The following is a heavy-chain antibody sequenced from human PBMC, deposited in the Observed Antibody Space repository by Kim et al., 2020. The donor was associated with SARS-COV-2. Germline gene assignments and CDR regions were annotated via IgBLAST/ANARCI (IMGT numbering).Heavy chain of an antibody. D-gene: IGHD2-21*01. CDR1: GDSISNTLYY. J-gene: IGHJ4*02. CDR3: AVHDWDSSIAI. Sequence: SETLSLTCTVSGDSISNTLYYWGWIRQPPGQGLDWIATFYSGRAIYYDPSFKSRVTISVDTSKNQFSLRLRSVTAADTAVYYCAVHDWDSSIAIWGQGTLVAVSS. CDR2: FYSGRAI. V-gene: IGHV4-39*01.